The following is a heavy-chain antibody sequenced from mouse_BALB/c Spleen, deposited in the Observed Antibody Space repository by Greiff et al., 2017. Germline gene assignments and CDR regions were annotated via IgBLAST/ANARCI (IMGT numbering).Heavy chain of an antibody. J-gene: IGHJ3*01. CDR3: ARPIYYGYLFAY. CDR1: GYSITSGYY. Sequence: EVQLQESGPGLVKPSQSLSLTCSVTGYSITSGYYWYWIRQFPGNKLEWMGYISYDGSNNYNPSLKNRISITRDTSKNQFFLKLNSVTTEDTATYYCARPIYYGYLFAYWGQGTLVTVSA. CDR2: ISYDGSN. D-gene: IGHD2-2*01. V-gene: IGHV3-6*02.